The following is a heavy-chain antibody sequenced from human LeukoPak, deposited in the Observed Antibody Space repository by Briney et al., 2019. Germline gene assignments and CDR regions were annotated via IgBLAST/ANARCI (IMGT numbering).Heavy chain of an antibody. CDR2: ISSSGSTI. CDR3: ARGGGGSYYGYFDY. Sequence: GGSLRLSCAASGFTFSSYEMNWVRQAPGKGLEWVSYISSSGSTIYYADSVKGRFTISRDNAKNSLYLQMNSLRVEDTAVYYCARGGGGSYYGYFDYWGQGTLVTVSS. D-gene: IGHD1-26*01. J-gene: IGHJ4*02. V-gene: IGHV3-48*03. CDR1: GFTFSSYE.